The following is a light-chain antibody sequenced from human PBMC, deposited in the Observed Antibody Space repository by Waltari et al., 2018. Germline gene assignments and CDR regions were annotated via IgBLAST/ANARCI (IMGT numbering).Light chain of an antibody. Sequence: QSALTQPASVSGSPGQSINISCTGTSSAVGSYNLVSWSQQHPGKAPKRMIYEVSKRPSGVSNRFSGSKSGNTASLTISGLQAEDEADYYCCSYAGSSTSYVFGTGTKVTVL. CDR3: CSYAGSSTSYV. J-gene: IGLJ1*01. V-gene: IGLV2-23*02. CDR2: EVS. CDR1: SSAVGSYNL.